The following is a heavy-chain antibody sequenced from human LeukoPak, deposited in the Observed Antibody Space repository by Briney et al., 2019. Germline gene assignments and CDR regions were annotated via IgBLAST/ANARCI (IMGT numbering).Heavy chain of an antibody. D-gene: IGHD3-9*01. J-gene: IGHJ3*02. CDR1: GYTFTGYC. V-gene: IGHV1-2*02. CDR3: ARDLRYFDWFSDAFDI. CDR2: INPNSGGT. Sequence: GASVKVSCKASGYTFTGYCMHWVRQAPGRGLEWMGWINPNSGGTNYAQKFQGRVTMTRDTAISTAYMELSRLRSDDTAVYYCARDLRYFDWFSDAFDIWGQGTMVTVSS.